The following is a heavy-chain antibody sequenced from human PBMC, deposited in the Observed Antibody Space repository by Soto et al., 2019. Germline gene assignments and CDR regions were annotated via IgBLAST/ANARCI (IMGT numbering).Heavy chain of an antibody. CDR1: GESFSVYY. V-gene: IGHV4-34*01. CDR2: INHSGST. Sequence: QVQLQQWGAGLLKPSETLSLTCGVYGESFSVYYWSWIRQPPGKGLEWIGEINHSGSTNYNPSLMSRVTISVDTSKNHISLKLSSVTAADTAVYYCAREKHPWVAVPVRQLKSTWWFDSWGQGTLVTVSS. D-gene: IGHD6-19*01. J-gene: IGHJ5*01. CDR3: AREKHPWVAVPVRQLKSTWWFDS.